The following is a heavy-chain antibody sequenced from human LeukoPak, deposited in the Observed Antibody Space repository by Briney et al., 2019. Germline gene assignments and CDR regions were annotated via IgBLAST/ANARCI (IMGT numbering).Heavy chain of an antibody. V-gene: IGHV4-39*07. CDR1: GGSISSSSYY. D-gene: IGHD5-12*01. Sequence: TSETLSLTCTVSGGSISSSSYYWGWIRQPPGKGLEWIGSIYYSGSTYYNPSLKSRVTISVDTSKNQFSLKLSSVTAADTAVYYCARDPYNGYDAFDIWGQGTMVIVSS. CDR2: IYYSGST. CDR3: ARDPYNGYDAFDI. J-gene: IGHJ3*02.